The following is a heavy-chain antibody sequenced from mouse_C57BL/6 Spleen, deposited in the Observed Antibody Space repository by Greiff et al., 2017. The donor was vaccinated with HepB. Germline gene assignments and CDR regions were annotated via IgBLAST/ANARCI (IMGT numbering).Heavy chain of an antibody. CDR3: ARDDGYDPYYAMDY. CDR2: ISSGGSYT. V-gene: IGHV5-6*01. CDR1: GFTFSSYG. Sequence: EVQLQQSGEGLVKPGGSLKLSCAASGFTFSSYGMSWVRQTPDKRLEWVATISSGGSYTYYPDSVKGRFTISRDNAKNTLYLQMSSLKSEDTAMYYCARDDGYDPYYAMDYWGQGTSVTVSS. D-gene: IGHD2-2*01. J-gene: IGHJ4*01.